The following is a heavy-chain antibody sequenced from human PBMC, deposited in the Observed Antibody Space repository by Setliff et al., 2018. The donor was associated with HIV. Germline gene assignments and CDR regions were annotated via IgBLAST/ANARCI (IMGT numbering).Heavy chain of an antibody. J-gene: IGHJ6*03. CDR3: TRDLGDQWLVSGDIDQERGMDV. Sequence: YGGSLSGHSWSWIRQSPGKGLAWFGEINDRGTNNYNPSFKSRVTIPADTCKRQFSLTLKSVTAADTAAYYCTRDLGDQWLVSGDIDQERGMDVWGTATTVTVSS. CDR2: INDRGTN. V-gene: IGHV4-34*01. CDR1: GGSLSGHS. D-gene: IGHD6-19*01.